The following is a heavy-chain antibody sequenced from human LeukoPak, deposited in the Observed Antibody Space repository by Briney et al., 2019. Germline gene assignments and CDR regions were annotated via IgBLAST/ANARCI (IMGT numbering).Heavy chain of an antibody. CDR1: GGTFSSYA. CDR2: INTYNGNT. CDR3: ARQSRVVVAAAIRGDDAYDI. V-gene: IGHV1-18*01. D-gene: IGHD2-2*01. J-gene: IGHJ3*02. Sequence: ASVKVSCKASGGTFSSYAISWVRQAPGQGLEWMGWINTYNGNTNYAQNLQGRVTMTTDTSTSTAYMELRSLRSDDTAVYYCARQSRVVVAAAIRGDDAYDIWGQGTMVTVSS.